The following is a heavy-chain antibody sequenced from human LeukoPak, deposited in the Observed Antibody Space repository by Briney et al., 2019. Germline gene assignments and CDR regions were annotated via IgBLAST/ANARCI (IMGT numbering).Heavy chain of an antibody. J-gene: IGHJ5*02. V-gene: IGHV4-34*01. Sequence: SETLSLTCTVSGGSISSYYWSWIRQPPGKGLEWIGEINHSGGTNYNPSLKSRVTISVDTSKNQFSLKLSSVTAADTAVYYCAIARLRDRWFDPWGQGTLVTVSS. CDR3: AIARLRDRWFDP. CDR2: INHSGGT. D-gene: IGHD4-17*01. CDR1: GGSISSYY.